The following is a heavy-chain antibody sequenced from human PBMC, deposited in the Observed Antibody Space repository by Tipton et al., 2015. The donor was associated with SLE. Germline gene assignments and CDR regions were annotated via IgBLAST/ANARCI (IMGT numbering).Heavy chain of an antibody. CDR2: MYYSGNT. CDR1: GGSISSYY. V-gene: IGHV4-59*01. D-gene: IGHD6-13*01. J-gene: IGHJ4*02. Sequence: TLSLTCTVSGGSISSYYWSWIRQPPGKGLEWIGHMYYSGNTNYNPSLKSRVTISVDTSKNQFSLKLSPVTAADTAVYYCARGDSSNWWGRYWDQGTLVTVSS. CDR3: ARGDSSNWWGRY.